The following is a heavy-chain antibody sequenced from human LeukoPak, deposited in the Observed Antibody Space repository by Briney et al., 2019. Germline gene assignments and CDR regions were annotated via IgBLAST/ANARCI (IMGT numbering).Heavy chain of an antibody. CDR3: VRSSRWQLAFDY. D-gene: IGHD6-13*01. CDR1: GGSISSYY. Sequence: PSETLSLTCTVSGGSISSYYWSWIRQPPGKGLEWIGYIYYSGSTNYNPSLKSRVTISVDTSKSQFSLKLSSVTAADTAVYYCVRSSRWQLAFDYWGQGTLVTVSS. CDR2: IYYSGST. V-gene: IGHV4-59*01. J-gene: IGHJ4*02.